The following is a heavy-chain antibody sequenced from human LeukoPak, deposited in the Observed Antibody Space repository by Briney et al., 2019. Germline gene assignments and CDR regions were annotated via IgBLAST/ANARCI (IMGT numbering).Heavy chain of an antibody. J-gene: IGHJ5*01. CDR1: GGTFSSYA. CDR3: ARDRRPYGSHTGGAWFDS. D-gene: IGHD3-10*01. Sequence: ASVKVSCKASGGTFSSYAISWVRQAPGQGLEWMGGIIPIFGTANYAQKFQGRVTITADESTSTAYMELSSLRSEDTAVYYCARDRRPYGSHTGGAWFDSWGQGTLVTVSS. V-gene: IGHV1-69*13. CDR2: IIPIFGTA.